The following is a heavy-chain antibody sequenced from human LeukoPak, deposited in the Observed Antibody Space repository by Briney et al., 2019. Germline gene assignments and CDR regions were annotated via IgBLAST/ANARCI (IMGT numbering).Heavy chain of an antibody. CDR2: IYYSGST. CDR1: GGSISSSSYY. V-gene: IGHV4-39*01. J-gene: IGHJ3*02. CDR3: ARQGVLGATFWSRDAFDI. Sequence: SETLSLTCTVSGGSISSSSYYWGWIRQPPGKGLEWIGSIYYSGSTYYNPSLKSRVTISVDTSKNQFSLKLSSVTAADTAVYYCARQGVLGATFWSRDAFDIWGQGTMVTVSS. D-gene: IGHD1-26*01.